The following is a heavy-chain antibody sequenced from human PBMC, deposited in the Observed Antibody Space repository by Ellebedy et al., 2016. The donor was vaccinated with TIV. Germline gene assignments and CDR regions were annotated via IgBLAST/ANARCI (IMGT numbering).Heavy chain of an antibody. Sequence: ASVKVSCXASGYTFTSYDINWVRQATGQGLEWMGWMNPNSGNTGYAQKFQGRVTMTRNTSISTAYMELSSLRSEDTAVYYCARDRSIAARLFYYYGMDVWGQGTTVTVSS. V-gene: IGHV1-8*01. CDR2: MNPNSGNT. J-gene: IGHJ6*02. CDR3: ARDRSIAARLFYYYGMDV. CDR1: GYTFTSYD. D-gene: IGHD6-6*01.